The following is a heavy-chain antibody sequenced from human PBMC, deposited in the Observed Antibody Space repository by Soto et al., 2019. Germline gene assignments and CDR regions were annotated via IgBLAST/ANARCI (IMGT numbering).Heavy chain of an antibody. CDR3: ARRLGAGVLGS. CDR1: GFTFTRYH. D-gene: IGHD1-26*01. V-gene: IGHV1-46*01. Sequence: ASVKVSCKTSGFTFTRYHIDWVRQAAGEGLEWMGEINPSGGSTTYAQIFRGRVSITRDMSTSTVYMEISSLKSQDTAIYYCARRLGAGVLGSWGQGTLVTVSS. CDR2: INPSGGST. J-gene: IGHJ4*02.